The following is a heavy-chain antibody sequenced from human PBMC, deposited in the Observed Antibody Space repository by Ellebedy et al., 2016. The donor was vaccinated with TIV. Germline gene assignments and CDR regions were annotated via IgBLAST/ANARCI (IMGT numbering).Heavy chain of an antibody. V-gene: IGHV4-4*07. CDR2: MYPSGTP. D-gene: IGHD3-22*01. Sequence: PSETLSLTCTVSGVSITSHFWPWIRQPAGKGLEWIGRMYPSGTPNYNPSLKSPVTMSLDTSKEQFSLTLTSVTAADTAVYDSARHGPQWFDAFEVWGQGTMVTVSS. CDR3: ARHGPQWFDAFEV. CDR1: GVSITSHF. J-gene: IGHJ3*01.